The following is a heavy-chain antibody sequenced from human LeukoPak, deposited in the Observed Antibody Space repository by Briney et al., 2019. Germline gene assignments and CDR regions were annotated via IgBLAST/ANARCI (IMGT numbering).Heavy chain of an antibody. J-gene: IGHJ4*02. D-gene: IGHD6-19*01. CDR3: ARDRQIAVAGSFDY. CDR1: GFTFSSYG. CDR2: IWYDGSNK. V-gene: IGHV3-33*01. Sequence: PGGSLRLSCAASGFTFSSYGMHWVRQAPGKELEWVAVIWYDGSNKYYADSVKGRFTISRDNSKNTLYLQMNSLRAEDTAVYYCARDRQIAVAGSFDYWGQGTLVTVSS.